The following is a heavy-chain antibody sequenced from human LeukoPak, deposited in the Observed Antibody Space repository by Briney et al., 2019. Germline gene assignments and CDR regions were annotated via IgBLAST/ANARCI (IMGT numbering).Heavy chain of an antibody. CDR1: GYTFTKYG. Sequence: ASVKVSCKASGYTFTKYGIAWVRQAPGQGLEWMGWISTYNGDTYYAQKVQGRVTMTTDTSTTTAYMELRSLRSDDTAVYYCARDSGIAVAGSVGYWGQGTLVTVSS. J-gene: IGHJ4*02. V-gene: IGHV1-18*01. D-gene: IGHD6-19*01. CDR3: ARDSGIAVAGSVGY. CDR2: ISTYNGDT.